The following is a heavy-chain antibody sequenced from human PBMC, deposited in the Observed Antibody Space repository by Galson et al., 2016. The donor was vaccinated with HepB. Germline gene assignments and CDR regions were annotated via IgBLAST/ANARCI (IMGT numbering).Heavy chain of an antibody. CDR3: ATLYWNADDYNGMDV. CDR2: IYPDDSDT. D-gene: IGHD1-1*01. J-gene: IGHJ6*02. Sequence: QSGAEVKKPGESLKISCKGSGFRFTNYWIGWVRQMPGKGLEWMGIIYPDDSDTRYSPSFQGQVTISADKSISTAYLQWSSLKASDTAMYYCATLYWNADDYNGMDVWGQGTTVTVSS. V-gene: IGHV5-51*03. CDR1: GFRFTNYW.